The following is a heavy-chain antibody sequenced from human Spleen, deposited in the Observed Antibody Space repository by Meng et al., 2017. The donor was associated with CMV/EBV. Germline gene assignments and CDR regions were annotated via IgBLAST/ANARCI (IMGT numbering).Heavy chain of an antibody. CDR2: IDYSGST. J-gene: IGHJ3*02. CDR1: GFTFSSYS. CDR3: ARDTRSYYYDSSPYQTDAFDI. Sequence: GSLRLSCAASGFTFSSYSMNWIRQPPGKGLEWIESIDYSGSTYYNPSLKSRVTMSVDTSKNQFSLKLSSVTAADTAIYYCARDTRSYYYDSSPYQTDAFDIWGQGTMVTVSS. V-gene: IGHV4-39*07. D-gene: IGHD3-22*01.